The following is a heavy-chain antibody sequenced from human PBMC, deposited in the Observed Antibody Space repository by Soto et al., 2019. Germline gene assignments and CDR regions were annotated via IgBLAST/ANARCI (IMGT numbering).Heavy chain of an antibody. CDR3: ARDPEGGNSGSYSYYYYYGMDV. V-gene: IGHV3-33*01. CDR1: GFTFSSYG. CDR2: IWYDGSNK. D-gene: IGHD1-26*01. J-gene: IGHJ6*02. Sequence: GGSLRLSCAASGFTFSSYGMHWVRQAPGKGLEWVAVIWYDGSNKYYADSVKGRFTISRDNSKNTLYLQMNSLRAENTAVYYCARDPEGGNSGSYSYYYYYGMDVWGQGTTVTVSS.